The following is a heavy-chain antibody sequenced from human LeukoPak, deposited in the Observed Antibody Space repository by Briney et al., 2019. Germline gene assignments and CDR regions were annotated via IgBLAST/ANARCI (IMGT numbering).Heavy chain of an antibody. V-gene: IGHV4-59*01. D-gene: IGHD6-13*01. CDR1: GASISSYY. J-gene: IGHJ4*02. CDR2: IYYSGST. CDR3: ARGVVAAAGRTFDF. Sequence: SETLSLTCTVSGASISSYYWSWIRQSPGEGLEWIGYIYYSGSTNYNPSLKSRVTISVDTSKNQFSLKLSSVTAADTAVYYCARGVVAAAGRTFDFWGQGTLVTVSS.